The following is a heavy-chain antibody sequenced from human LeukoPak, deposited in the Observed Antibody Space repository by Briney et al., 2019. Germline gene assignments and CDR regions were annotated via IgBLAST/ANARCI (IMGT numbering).Heavy chain of an antibody. CDR2: INPNSGGT. D-gene: IGHD4-17*01. CDR1: GYTFTGYY. CDR3: ARDIYGESQSVFDY. V-gene: IGHV1-2*02. J-gene: IGHJ4*02. Sequence: ASVKVSCKASGYTFTGYYMHWVRQAPGQGLEWMGWINPNSGGTNYAQKFQGRVTMTRDTSISTAHMELSRLRSDDTAVYYCARDIYGESQSVFDYWGQGTLVTVSS.